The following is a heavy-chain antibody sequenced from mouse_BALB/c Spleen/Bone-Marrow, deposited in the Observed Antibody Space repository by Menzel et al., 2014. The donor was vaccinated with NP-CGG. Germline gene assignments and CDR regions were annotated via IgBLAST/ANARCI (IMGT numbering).Heavy chain of an antibody. J-gene: IGHJ4*01. Sequence: VQLKDSGAELVKPGASVKLSCTASGFNIKDTYMHWVKQRPEQGLEWIGRIDSANGNTKYDPKFQGKATITADTSSNTAYLQLSSLTSEDTAVYYCARWEYYAMDYWGQGTSVTVSS. D-gene: IGHD4-1*01. V-gene: IGHV14-3*02. CDR2: IDSANGNT. CDR3: ARWEYYAMDY. CDR1: GFNIKDTY.